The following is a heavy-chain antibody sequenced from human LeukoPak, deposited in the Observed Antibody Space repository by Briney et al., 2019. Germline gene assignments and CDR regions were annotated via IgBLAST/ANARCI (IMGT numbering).Heavy chain of an antibody. CDR1: GFTFDDYA. V-gene: IGHV3-43D*03. CDR3: VEASGSYYPNDAFDI. J-gene: IGHJ3*02. Sequence: GGSLRLSCAASGFTFDDYAMHWVRQAPGKGLEWVSLISWDGGSTYYADSVKGRFTISRDNSKNTLYLQMNSLRAEDTAAYYCVEASGSYYPNDAFDIWGQGTMVTVSS. CDR2: ISWDGGST. D-gene: IGHD1-26*01.